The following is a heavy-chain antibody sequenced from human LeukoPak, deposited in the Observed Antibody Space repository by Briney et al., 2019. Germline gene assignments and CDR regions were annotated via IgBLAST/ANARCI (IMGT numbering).Heavy chain of an antibody. V-gene: IGHV3-30*18. Sequence: GGSLRLSCAASGFTFSTYAMHWVRQAPGKGLEWVAVISDDENNKYYADSVKGRFTISRDNYRNTLYLQMNSLRPEDTAVYYCAKDRVAMIEDAFDIWGLGTMVTVSS. D-gene: IGHD5-12*01. CDR2: ISDDENNK. CDR1: GFTFSTYA. J-gene: IGHJ3*02. CDR3: AKDRVAMIEDAFDI.